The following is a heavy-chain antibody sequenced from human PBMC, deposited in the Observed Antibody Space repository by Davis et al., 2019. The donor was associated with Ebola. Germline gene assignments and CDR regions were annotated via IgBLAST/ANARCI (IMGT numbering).Heavy chain of an antibody. D-gene: IGHD5-12*01. CDR2: INPSGGST. CDR1: GYTFTSYY. J-gene: IGHJ4*02. Sequence: ASVKVSCKASGYTFTSYYMHWVRQAPGQGLEWMGIINPSGGSTSYAQKFQGRVTMTRDTSTSTVYMELSGLRSEDTAVYYCARLGRPTNLFDYWGQGTLVTVSS. V-gene: IGHV1-46*01. CDR3: ARLGRPTNLFDY.